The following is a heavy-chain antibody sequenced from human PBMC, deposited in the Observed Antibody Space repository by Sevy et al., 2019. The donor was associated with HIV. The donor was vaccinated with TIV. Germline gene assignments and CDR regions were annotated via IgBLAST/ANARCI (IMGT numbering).Heavy chain of an antibody. J-gene: IGHJ5*02. V-gene: IGHV4-34*01. Sequence: SETLSLTCAVYGGSFSGYYWSWIRQPPGKGLEWIGEINHSGSTNYNPSLKSRVTISVDTSKNQFSLKLSSVTAADTAVYYWARGGGSGWYGWFDPWGQGNLVTVSS. CDR2: INHSGST. D-gene: IGHD6-19*01. CDR1: GGSFSGYY. CDR3: ARGGGSGWYGWFDP.